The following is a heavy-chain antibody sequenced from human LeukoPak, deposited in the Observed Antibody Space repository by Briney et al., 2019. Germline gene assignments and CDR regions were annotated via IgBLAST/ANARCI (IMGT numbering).Heavy chain of an antibody. CDR1: GGTFSSYA. Sequence: GASVKVSCKASGGTFSSYATSWVRQAPGQGLEWMGGIIPIFGTANYAQKFQGRVTITTDESTSTAYMELSSLRSEDTAVYYCARALYSGSYTYFDYWGQGTLVTVSS. J-gene: IGHJ4*02. V-gene: IGHV1-69*05. CDR3: ARALYSGSYTYFDY. D-gene: IGHD1-26*01. CDR2: IIPIFGTA.